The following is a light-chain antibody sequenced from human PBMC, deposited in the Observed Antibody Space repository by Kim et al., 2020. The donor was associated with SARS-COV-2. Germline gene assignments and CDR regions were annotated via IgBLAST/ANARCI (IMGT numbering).Light chain of an antibody. CDR1: QGIATW. Sequence: DIQMTQSPSSVSASVGDRITLTCRASQGIATWLAWYQQKPGKAPKLLISGASTLQSGVPSRFSGSGSGTDFTLTITSLQPEDFATYFCQQTESFPLTFGGGTKVDIK. V-gene: IGKV1-12*01. J-gene: IGKJ4*01. CDR3: QQTESFPLT. CDR2: GAS.